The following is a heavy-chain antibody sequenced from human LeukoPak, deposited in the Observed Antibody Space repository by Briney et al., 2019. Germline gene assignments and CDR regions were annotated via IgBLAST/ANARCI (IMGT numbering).Heavy chain of an antibody. V-gene: IGHV4-34*01. J-gene: IGHJ4*02. CDR3: ARELHSHYYDSSGYASGGKYFDY. CDR2: INHSGST. D-gene: IGHD3-22*01. CDR1: GGSFSGYY. Sequence: MPSETLSLTCAVYGGSFSGYYWSWIRQPPGKGLEWIGEINHSGSTNYNPSLKSRVTISVDTSKNQFSLKLSSVTAADTAVYYCARELHSHYYDSSGYASGGKYFDYWGQGTLVTVSS.